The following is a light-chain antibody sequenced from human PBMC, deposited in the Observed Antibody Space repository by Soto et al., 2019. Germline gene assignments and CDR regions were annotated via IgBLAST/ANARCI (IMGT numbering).Light chain of an antibody. V-gene: IGKV1-39*01. CDR2: AAS. J-gene: IGKJ3*01. CDR1: QNISSY. CDR3: QQSYSLPFS. Sequence: DIQMTQSPASLSASVGDSVTITCRAGQNISSYLNWYQLKPGKAPKLLIYAASSLQSGVPSRFSGSGSGTEFTLTVSSLQPDDFATYYCQQSYSLPFSFGPWTKVAIE.